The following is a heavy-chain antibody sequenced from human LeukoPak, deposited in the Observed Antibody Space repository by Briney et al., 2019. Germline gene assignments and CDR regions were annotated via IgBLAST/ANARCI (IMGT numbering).Heavy chain of an antibody. V-gene: IGHV3-74*01. J-gene: IGHJ4*02. Sequence: GGSLRLSCAASGFTFSSHWMHWVRQAPGKGLVWVSHITSDGRGTNYADSVKGRFTISSDNAKHTLYLQMNSLRAEDTAMYYCERDSQVGDLDYWGQGTLVTVSS. CDR2: ITSDGRGT. D-gene: IGHD1-26*01. CDR1: GFTFSSHW. CDR3: ERDSQVGDLDY.